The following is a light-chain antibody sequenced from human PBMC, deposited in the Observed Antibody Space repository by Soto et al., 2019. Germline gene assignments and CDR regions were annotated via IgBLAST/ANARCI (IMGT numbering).Light chain of an antibody. J-gene: IGLJ2*01. Sequence: QSVLTQPASVSGSPGQSITISCTGTRRDVGGYNYVSWYQQHPGKAPKLMIYEVSNRPSGVSNRFSGSKSGNTASLTISGLQAEDEADYYCSSYTSSSTVVFGGGTKLTVL. V-gene: IGLV2-14*01. CDR2: EVS. CDR1: RRDVGGYNY. CDR3: SSYTSSSTVV.